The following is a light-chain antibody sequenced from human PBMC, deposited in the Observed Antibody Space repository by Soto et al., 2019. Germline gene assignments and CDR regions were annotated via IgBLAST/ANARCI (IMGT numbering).Light chain of an antibody. CDR2: GAS. CDR1: QSVSSSY. CDR3: QQYGSSPPLYT. Sequence: EIVLTQSPGTLSLSPGERATLSCRPSQSVSSSYLAWYQQKPGQAPRLLIYGASSRATGIPDRFSGSGSGTDFTLTISRLEPEDFAVYYCQQYGSSPPLYTFGQGTKLEIK. V-gene: IGKV3-20*01. J-gene: IGKJ2*01.